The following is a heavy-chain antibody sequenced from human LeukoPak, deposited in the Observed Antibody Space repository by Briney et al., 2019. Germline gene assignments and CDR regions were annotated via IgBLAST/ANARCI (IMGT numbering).Heavy chain of an antibody. J-gene: IGHJ4*02. Sequence: GGSLRLSCAASGFTFDDYGMSWVRQAPGKGLEWVSGINWNGGSTGYADSVKGRFTISRDTAKNSLYLQMNSLRAEDTALYYCARVATYCSSTSCYDHATFDYWGQGTLVTVSS. CDR2: INWNGGST. CDR1: GFTFDDYG. D-gene: IGHD2-2*01. V-gene: IGHV3-20*04. CDR3: ARVATYCSSTSCYDHATFDY.